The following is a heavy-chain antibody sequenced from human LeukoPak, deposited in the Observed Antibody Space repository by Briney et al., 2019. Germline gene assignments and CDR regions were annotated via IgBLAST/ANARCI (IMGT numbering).Heavy chain of an antibody. CDR3: TTHPGYESY. Sequence: GGSLRLSCATSGFTFHLAWLSWVRQAPGKGLEWVGRIKRNTQGATTDYAAAVKGRFTISRDDSKNTLYLQMNSLEIEDTGVYYCTTHPGYESYWGQGTLVTVSS. CDR2: IKRNTQGATT. CDR1: GFTFHLAW. V-gene: IGHV3-15*01. J-gene: IGHJ4*02. D-gene: IGHD2-15*01.